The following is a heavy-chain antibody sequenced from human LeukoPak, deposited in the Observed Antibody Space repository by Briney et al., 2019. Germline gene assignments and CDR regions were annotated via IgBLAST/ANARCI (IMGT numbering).Heavy chain of an antibody. J-gene: IGHJ3*02. V-gene: IGHV4-59*01. CDR2: IYYSGST. CDR1: GGSISSYY. Sequence: PSETLSLTCTVSGGSISSYYWSWIRQPPGKGLEWIGYIYYSGSTNYNPSLKSRVTISVDTFKNQFSLKLSSVTAADTAVYYCARTVQSSGWFPDAFDIWGQGTMVTVSS. CDR3: ARTVQSSGWFPDAFDI. D-gene: IGHD6-19*01.